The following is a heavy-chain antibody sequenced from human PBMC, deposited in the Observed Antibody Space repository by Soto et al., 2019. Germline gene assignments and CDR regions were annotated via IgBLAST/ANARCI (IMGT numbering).Heavy chain of an antibody. Sequence: QVQLVQSGAEVKKPGASLKVSCKASGYIFTTYIITWVRQAPGQGLEWMGWIRAYNGDTTYPQKVQGRVTMTMETSTSTAYMELRSLRSDDTAVYYCARIAAESDLAMDVWGQGTRVTVSS. CDR3: ARIAAESDLAMDV. CDR1: GYIFTTYI. D-gene: IGHD6-25*01. J-gene: IGHJ6*02. CDR2: IRAYNGDT. V-gene: IGHV1-18*01.